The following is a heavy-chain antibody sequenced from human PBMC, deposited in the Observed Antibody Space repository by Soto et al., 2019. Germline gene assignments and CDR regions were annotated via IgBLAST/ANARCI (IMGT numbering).Heavy chain of an antibody. CDR1: GGSISSGGYS. V-gene: IGHV4-30-2*01. CDR2: IYHSGST. Sequence: SETLSLTCAVSGGSISSGGYSWSWIRQPPGKGLEWIGYIYHSGSTYYNPSLKSRVTISVDRSKNQFSLKLTSVTAADTAVYYCARPRGGTYFYFLTGYRSVDSFNIWGQGTMVTVSS. J-gene: IGHJ3*02. CDR3: ARPRGGTYFYFLTGYRSVDSFNI. D-gene: IGHD3-9*01.